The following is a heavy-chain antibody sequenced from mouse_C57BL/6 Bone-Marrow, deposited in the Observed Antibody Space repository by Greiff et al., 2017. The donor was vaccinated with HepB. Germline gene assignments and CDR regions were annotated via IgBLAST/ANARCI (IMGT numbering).Heavy chain of an antibody. Sequence: VQLQESGPGLVQPSQSLSITCTVSGFSLTSYGVHWVRQSPGKGLEWLGVIWSGGSTDYNAAFISRLSISKDNSKSQVFFKMNSLQADDTAIYYCARKGGYYDYDWFAYWGQGTLVTVSA. D-gene: IGHD2-4*01. CDR2: IWSGGST. V-gene: IGHV2-2*01. CDR3: ARKGGYYDYDWFAY. CDR1: GFSLTSYG. J-gene: IGHJ3*01.